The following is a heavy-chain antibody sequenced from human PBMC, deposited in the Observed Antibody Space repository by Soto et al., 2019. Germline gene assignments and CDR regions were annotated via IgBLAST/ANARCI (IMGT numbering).Heavy chain of an antibody. CDR1: GYTFTSYY. V-gene: IGHV1-46*01. CDR3: ARNVGPFGLLYYSDY. D-gene: IGHD2-15*01. J-gene: IGHJ4*02. CDR2: INPTSGTT. Sequence: ASVKVSCKASGYTFTSYYMHWVRQAPGQGLEWMGIINPTSGTTTYAQKFQGRVTMTSDASTRTVYMELSTLRSEDTAVYFCARNVGPFGLLYYSDYWGQGTLVAVSS.